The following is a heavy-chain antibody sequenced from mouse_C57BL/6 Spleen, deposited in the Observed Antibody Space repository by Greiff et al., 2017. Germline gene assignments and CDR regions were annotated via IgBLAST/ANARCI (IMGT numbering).Heavy chain of an antibody. CDR2: IDPETGGT. Sequence: QVQLQQSGAELVRPGASVTLSCKASGYTFTDYEMHWVKQTPVHGLEWIGAIDPETGGTAYNQKFKGKAILTADKSSSTAYMELRSLTSEDSAVYYCTRTNSNYLFAYWGQGTLVTVSA. CDR1: GYTFTDYE. CDR3: TRTNSNYLFAY. D-gene: IGHD2-5*01. V-gene: IGHV1-15*01. J-gene: IGHJ3*01.